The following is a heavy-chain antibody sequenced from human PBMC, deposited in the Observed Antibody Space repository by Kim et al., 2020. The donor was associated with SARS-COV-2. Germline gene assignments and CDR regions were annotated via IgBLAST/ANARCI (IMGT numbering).Heavy chain of an antibody. CDR3: AKESTYYYDSSGDWGYF. CDR1: GFTFDDYA. CDR2: ISWNSGSI. Sequence: GGSLRLSCAASGFTFDDYAMHWVRQAPGKGLEWVSGISWNSGSIGYADSVKGRFTISRDNAKNSLYLQMNSLRAEDTALYYCAKESTYYYDSSGDWGYF. D-gene: IGHD3-22*01. V-gene: IGHV3-9*01. J-gene: IGHJ1*01.